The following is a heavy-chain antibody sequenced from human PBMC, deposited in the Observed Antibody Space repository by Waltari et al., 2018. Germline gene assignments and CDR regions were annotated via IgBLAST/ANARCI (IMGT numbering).Heavy chain of an antibody. D-gene: IGHD2-2*01. CDR1: GGTCSRYA. Sequence: QIQLVQSGAEGRTPGSSVKVSCKASGGTCSRYAIRWVRQAAGQGREWMGGIIPIFGTANYAQKFQGRVTITTDESTSTAYMELSSLRSEDTAVYYCARSVVPAATDYYYYYMDVWGKGTTVTVSS. V-gene: IGHV1-69*05. CDR2: IIPIFGTA. CDR3: ARSVVPAATDYYYYYMDV. J-gene: IGHJ6*03.